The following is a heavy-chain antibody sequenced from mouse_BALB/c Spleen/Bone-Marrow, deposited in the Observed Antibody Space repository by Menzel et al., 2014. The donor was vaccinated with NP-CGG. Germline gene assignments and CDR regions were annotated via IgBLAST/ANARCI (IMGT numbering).Heavy chain of an antibody. Sequence: QVQLQQSGAELVKPGASVKLSCKASGYTFTSYYMYWVKQRPGQGLEWIGEITPSNGDTNFNEKFKSKATLTVDKSSSTAYMQLSSLTSEDSAVYYCSREGAYRGQGTLVTVSA. CDR2: ITPSNGDT. V-gene: IGHV1S81*02. J-gene: IGHJ3*01. CDR3: SREGAY. CDR1: GYTFTSYY.